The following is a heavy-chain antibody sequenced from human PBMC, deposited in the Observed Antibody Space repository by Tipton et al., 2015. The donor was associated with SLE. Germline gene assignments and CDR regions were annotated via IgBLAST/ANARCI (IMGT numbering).Heavy chain of an antibody. CDR3: ARGGVGGYDYFDF. J-gene: IGHJ4*02. Sequence: LRLSCTVSGGSIGRYYWSWIRQPPGKGLEWIGEINHSGSTNYNPSLKSRVTISEDTSKNQFSLRLNSVTAADTAVYFCARGGVGGYDYFDFWGQGTPVTVSS. CDR2: INHSGST. V-gene: IGHV4-34*09. D-gene: IGHD5-12*01. CDR1: GGSIGRYY.